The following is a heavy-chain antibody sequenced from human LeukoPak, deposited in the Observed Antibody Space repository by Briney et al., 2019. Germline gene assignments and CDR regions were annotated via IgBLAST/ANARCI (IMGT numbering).Heavy chain of an antibody. J-gene: IGHJ3*02. V-gene: IGHV3-30*04. CDR1: GFTFRSYD. CDR2: IAYDGSNK. Sequence: PGGSLRLSCGGTGFTFRSYDMHWVRQAPGKGLEWVAGIAYDGSNKDHADAVKGRFTISRDNSKNSLYLQMNSLRTEDTALYYCARERWGDAFDIWGRGTLVTVSS. D-gene: IGHD3-16*01. CDR3: ARERWGDAFDI.